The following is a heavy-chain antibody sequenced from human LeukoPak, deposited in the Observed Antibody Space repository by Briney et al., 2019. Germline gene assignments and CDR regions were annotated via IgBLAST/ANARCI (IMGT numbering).Heavy chain of an antibody. V-gene: IGHV3-11*01. D-gene: IGHD6-19*01. CDR2: ISSSGSTI. Sequence: GGSLRLSCSASGFTFSDHYMSWIRQAPGKGLEWVSYISSSGSTIYYADSVKGRFTVSRDNAKNSLYLQMNSLRAEDTAMYYCASHSSGWYISWGQGTLVTVFS. CDR1: GFTFSDHY. J-gene: IGHJ4*02. CDR3: ASHSSGWYIS.